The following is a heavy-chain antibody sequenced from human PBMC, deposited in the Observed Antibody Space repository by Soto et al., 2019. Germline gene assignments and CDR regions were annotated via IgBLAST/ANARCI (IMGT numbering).Heavy chain of an antibody. V-gene: IGHV3-7*01. CDR2: IKQDGSEK. CDR1: GFTFSSYW. J-gene: IGHJ4*02. CDR3: ASLVEGAVWFGEFAADY. Sequence: GGSLRLSCAASGFTFSSYWMSWVRQAPGKGLEWVANIKQDGSEKYYLDSVKGRFTISRDNAKNSLYLQMNSLRAEDTAVYYCASLVEGAVWFGEFAADYWGQGTLVTVSS. D-gene: IGHD3-10*01.